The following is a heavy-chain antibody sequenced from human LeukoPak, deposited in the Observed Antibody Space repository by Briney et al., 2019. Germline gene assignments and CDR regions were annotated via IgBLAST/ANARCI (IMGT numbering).Heavy chain of an antibody. Sequence: SETLSLTCTVSGGSISSYYWSWIRQPPGKGLEWIGYIYYSGSTNYNPSLKSRVTISVDTSKNQFSLKLSSVTAADTAVYYCAREIGFEDDYWGQGTLVTVSS. CDR2: IYYSGST. V-gene: IGHV4-59*01. CDR1: GGSISSYY. D-gene: IGHD3-9*01. CDR3: AREIGFEDDY. J-gene: IGHJ4*02.